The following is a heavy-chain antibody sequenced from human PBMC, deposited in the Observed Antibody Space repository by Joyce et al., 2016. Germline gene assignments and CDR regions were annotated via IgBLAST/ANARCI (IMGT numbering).Heavy chain of an antibody. D-gene: IGHD3-10*01. CDR1: GGSLSGYY. V-gene: IGHV4-34*01. J-gene: IGHJ1*01. CDR3: ARARRGIILARGEMGEYLQH. Sequence: QVQLQEWGAGLLKPSETLSLTCAVYGGSLSGYYWGWIRQAQGMGLEWMGEVNDRGRTNYNPSRKSRATTSMDTSKNQFSLRLTTVTAADTAVYFCARARRGIILARGEMGEYLQHWGRGTVVIVSS. CDR2: VNDRGRT.